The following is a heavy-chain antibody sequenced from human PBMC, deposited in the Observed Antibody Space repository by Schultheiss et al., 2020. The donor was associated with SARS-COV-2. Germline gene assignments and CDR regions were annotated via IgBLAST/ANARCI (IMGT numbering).Heavy chain of an antibody. V-gene: IGHV5-10-1*01. CDR2: IDPSDSYT. J-gene: IGHJ4*02. CDR3: ARLASLQNSGWYYFDY. D-gene: IGHD6-19*01. Sequence: GGSLRLSCKGSGYSFTSYWISWVRQMPGKGLEWMGRIDPSDSYTNYSPSFQGHATISADKSISTAYLQWSSLKASDTAMYYCARLASLQNSGWYYFDYWGQGTLVTVSS. CDR1: GYSFTSYW.